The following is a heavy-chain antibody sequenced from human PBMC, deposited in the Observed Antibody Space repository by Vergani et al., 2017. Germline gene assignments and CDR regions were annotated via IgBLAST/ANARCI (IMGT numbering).Heavy chain of an antibody. D-gene: IGHD1-7*01. J-gene: IGHJ3*02. CDR1: GGSISTYQ. V-gene: IGHV4-4*07. CDR2: IYTSGST. CDR3: ARDLGNWNYVGAFDI. Sequence: QVQLQESGPGLVKPSETLSLTCSVSGGSISTYQWNWTRQPAGKGLEWIGRIYTSGSTNYNPSLKSRVTMSVDTSKNQFSLTLSSVTAADTAVYYCARDLGNWNYVGAFDIWGQGTMVTVSS.